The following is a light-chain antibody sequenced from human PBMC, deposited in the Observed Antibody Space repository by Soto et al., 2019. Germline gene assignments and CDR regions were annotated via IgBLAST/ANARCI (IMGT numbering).Light chain of an antibody. V-gene: IGLV2-8*01. Sequence: QSVLTQPPSASGSPGQSVTISCTGTSSDVGGYNYVSWYQQHPGKAPKVMIYEVNKRPSGVPDRFSGSKSGNTASLTVSGLQAEDEADYYCSSYAGSHNLRVFGGGTKVTVL. J-gene: IGLJ2*01. CDR1: SSDVGGYNY. CDR3: SSYAGSHNLRV. CDR2: EVN.